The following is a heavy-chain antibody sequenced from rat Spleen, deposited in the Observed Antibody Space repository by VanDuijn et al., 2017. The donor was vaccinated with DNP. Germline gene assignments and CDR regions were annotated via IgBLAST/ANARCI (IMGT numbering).Heavy chain of an antibody. CDR3: VRERFGVDY. CDR2: IDKDSSPK. J-gene: IGHJ2*01. Sequence: EVKLVESGGGLVQPGRSMKLSCAASGFNFNEYWMGWVRQAPGKGLEWIGEIDKDSSPKKYNPSLKDKFTISRDNAQKTRYLQTSDLGSEDTAIYYCVRERFGVDYWGQGVMVTVSS. CDR1: GFNFNEYW. D-gene: IGHD4-3*01. V-gene: IGHV4-2*01.